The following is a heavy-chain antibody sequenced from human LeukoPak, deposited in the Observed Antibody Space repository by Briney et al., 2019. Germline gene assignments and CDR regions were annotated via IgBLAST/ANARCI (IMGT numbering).Heavy chain of an antibody. CDR3: ARGGYSYGLGAFDI. CDR2: IRYDGSNK. Sequence: GGSLRLSCAASGFTFSSYGMHWVRQAPGKGLEWVAFIRYDGSNKYYADSVKGRFTISRDNSKNTLYLQMNSLRAEDTAVYYCARGGYSYGLGAFDIWGQGTMVTVSS. V-gene: IGHV3-30*02. D-gene: IGHD5-18*01. J-gene: IGHJ3*02. CDR1: GFTFSSYG.